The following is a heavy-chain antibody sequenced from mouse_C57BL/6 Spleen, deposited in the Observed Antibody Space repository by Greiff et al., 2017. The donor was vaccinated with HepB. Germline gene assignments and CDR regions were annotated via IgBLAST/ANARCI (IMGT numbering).Heavy chain of an antibody. J-gene: IGHJ2*01. CDR2: IYPGSGST. CDR3: ARRDLYYGNSYFDY. D-gene: IGHD2-1*01. V-gene: IGHV1-55*01. Sequence: QVQLQQSGAELVKPGASVKMSCKASGYTFTSYWITWVKQRPGQGLEWIGDIYPGSGSTNYNEKFKSKATLTVDTSSSTAYMQLSSLTSEDSAVYYRARRDLYYGNSYFDYWGQGTTLTVSS. CDR1: GYTFTSYW.